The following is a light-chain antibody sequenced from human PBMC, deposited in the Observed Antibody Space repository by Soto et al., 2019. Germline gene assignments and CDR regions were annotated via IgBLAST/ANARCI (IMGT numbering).Light chain of an antibody. Sequence: QAVVTQPPSASASLGASVTLTCTLSSGYSNYKVDWYQQRPGKGPRFVMRVGTGGIVGSKGDGIPDRFSVLGSGLNRYLTIKNIQEEDESDYHCGADHGSGNNFVRVFGGGTKLTVL. J-gene: IGLJ2*01. CDR2: VGTGGIVG. V-gene: IGLV9-49*01. CDR1: SGYSNYK. CDR3: GADHGSGNNFVRV.